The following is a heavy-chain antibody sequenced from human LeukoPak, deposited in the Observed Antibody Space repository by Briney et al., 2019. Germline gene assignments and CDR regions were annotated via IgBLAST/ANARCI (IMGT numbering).Heavy chain of an antibody. V-gene: IGHV3-30*02. CDR3: AKAGSIVVVVYYYMDV. CDR1: GFTFSSYG. D-gene: IGHD2-21*01. Sequence: GGSLRLSCATSGFTFSSYGMHWVRQAPGKGLEWVAFIRYDGSNQYYAESVKGRFTISRDHSKNTLYLQMNSLRAEDTAVYYCAKAGSIVVVVYYYMDVWGKRTTVTVSS. CDR2: IRYDGSNQ. J-gene: IGHJ6*03.